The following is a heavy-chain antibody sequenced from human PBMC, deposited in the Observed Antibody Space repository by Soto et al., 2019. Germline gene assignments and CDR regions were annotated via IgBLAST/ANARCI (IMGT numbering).Heavy chain of an antibody. V-gene: IGHV4-30-4*01. CDR3: ARATGTLRSRNCDY. J-gene: IGHJ4*02. CDR1: GGSINSGDYY. Sequence: NPSETLSLTCSVSGGSINSGDYYWSWVRQPPGKGLEWIGSIYHTGSTYYSKSLRSRLTMSVDTSKSQFSLRLSSVTAADTAVYYCARATGTLRSRNCDYWGQGSLVTVSS. D-gene: IGHD1-1*01. CDR2: IYHTGST.